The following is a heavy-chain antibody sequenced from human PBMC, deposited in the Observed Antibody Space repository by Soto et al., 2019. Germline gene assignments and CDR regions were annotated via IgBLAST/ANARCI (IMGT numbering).Heavy chain of an antibody. D-gene: IGHD6-13*01. Sequence: SETLSLTCTVSGGSISSSSYYWGWIRQPPGKGLEWIGSIYYSGSTYYNPSLKSRVTISVDTSKNQFSLKLSSVTAADTAVYYCARHLGLPGIAAGSSYYYYYYMDVWGKGTTVTVSS. V-gene: IGHV4-39*01. CDR3: ARHLGLPGIAAGSSYYYYYYMDV. CDR2: IYYSGST. CDR1: GGSISSSSYY. J-gene: IGHJ6*03.